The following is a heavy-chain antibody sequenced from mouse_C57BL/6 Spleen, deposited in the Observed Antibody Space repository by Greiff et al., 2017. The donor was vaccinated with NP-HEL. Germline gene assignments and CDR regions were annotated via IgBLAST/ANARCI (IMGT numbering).Heavy chain of an antibody. CDR2: ISSGSSTI. Sequence: EVKLMESGGGLVKPGGSLKLSCAASGFTFSDYGMHWVRQAPEKGLEWVAYISSGSSTIYYADTVKGRFTISRDNAKNTLFLQMTRLRSEDTAMEYCARRGEKWGWYFDVWGTGTTVTVSS. D-gene: IGHD1-3*01. J-gene: IGHJ1*03. CDR1: GFTFSDYG. V-gene: IGHV5-17*01. CDR3: ARRGEKWGWYFDV.